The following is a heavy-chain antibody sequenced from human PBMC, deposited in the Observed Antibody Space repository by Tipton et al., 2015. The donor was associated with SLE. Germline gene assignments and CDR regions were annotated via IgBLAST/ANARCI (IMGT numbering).Heavy chain of an antibody. CDR3: ARAEIESLEAVADHFDY. J-gene: IGHJ4*02. CDR2: ISAYNGNT. CDR1: GYTFTSYG. Sequence: QSGPEVKKPGASVKVSCKASGYTFTSYGISWVRQAPGQGLEWMGWISAYNGNTNYAQKLQGGVTMTTDTSTSTAYMELRSLRSDDTAVYYCARAEIESLEAVADHFDYWGQGTLVTVSS. D-gene: IGHD6-19*01. V-gene: IGHV1-18*01.